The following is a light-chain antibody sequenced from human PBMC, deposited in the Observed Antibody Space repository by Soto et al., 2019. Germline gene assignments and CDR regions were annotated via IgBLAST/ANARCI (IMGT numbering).Light chain of an antibody. Sequence: DIQMTQSPSTVSASVGARVTITCRASQNINTWLAWYPQKPGKAPKLLILKASSLESGVPSRFSGSGSGTEFTLTISSLQPDDLATYYCQQYNNYFWAFGQGTKVDIK. CDR1: QNINTW. CDR3: QQYNNYFWA. J-gene: IGKJ1*01. CDR2: KAS. V-gene: IGKV1-5*03.